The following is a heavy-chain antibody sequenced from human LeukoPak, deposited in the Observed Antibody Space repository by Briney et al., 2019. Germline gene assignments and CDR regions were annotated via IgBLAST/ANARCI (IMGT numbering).Heavy chain of an antibody. V-gene: IGHV3-30-3*01. CDR1: GFTFSSYA. D-gene: IGHD6-19*01. CDR2: ISYDGSNK. J-gene: IGHJ4*02. Sequence: PGGSLRLSCAASGFTFSSYAMHWVRQAPGKGLEWVAVISYDGSNKYYADSVKGRFTISRDNSKNTLYLQMNSLRAEDTAVYYCARAAAGTEGWFDYWGQGTLVTVSS. CDR3: ARAAAGTEGWFDY.